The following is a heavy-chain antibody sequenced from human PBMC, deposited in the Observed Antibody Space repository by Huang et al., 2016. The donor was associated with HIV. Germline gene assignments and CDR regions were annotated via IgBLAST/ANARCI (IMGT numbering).Heavy chain of an antibody. CDR2: INHSESS. J-gene: IGHJ6*03. Sequence: QVQLQQWGAGLLRPSETLSLTCAVYGCSFSGYYGTWIRQPPGKGLEWIGEINHSESSNYNPSLKSQVTFSVDTSRNQFSLTLTSVTAADTAVYYCAGGQGGYYYYYMDVWGKGTTVTVSS. V-gene: IGHV4-34*01. CDR3: AGGQGGYYYYYMDV. CDR1: GCSFSGYY.